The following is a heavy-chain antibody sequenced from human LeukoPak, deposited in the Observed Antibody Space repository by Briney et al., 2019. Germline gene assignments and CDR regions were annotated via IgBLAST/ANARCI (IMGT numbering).Heavy chain of an antibody. D-gene: IGHD6-19*01. CDR1: GFTLGIYA. J-gene: IGHJ4*02. CDR3: AKTVSGYSSGWQGDLDY. CDR2: ISYEGSYI. V-gene: IGHV3-30*04. Sequence: QRGGSLRLSCEASGFTLGIYAMHWVRQAPGKGLEWVAQISYEGSYILYAESVKGRYTISRDNSKNTLYLQMNSLRAEDTAVYYCAKTVSGYSSGWQGDLDYWGQGTLVTVSS.